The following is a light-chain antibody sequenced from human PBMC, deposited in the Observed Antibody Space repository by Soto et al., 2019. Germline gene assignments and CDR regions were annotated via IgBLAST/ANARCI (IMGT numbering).Light chain of an antibody. CDR2: AAS. CDR3: QQTYSMPIT. V-gene: IGKV1-39*01. Sequence: DIQMTQSPSSLSASVGDRVTITCRASQSINSYLNWYQQKPGKAPKLLIYAASTVQSGVSSRFTGSGSATDFTLTISSLQPEDFATYFCQQTYSMPITFGQGTRLDIK. J-gene: IGKJ5*01. CDR1: QSINSY.